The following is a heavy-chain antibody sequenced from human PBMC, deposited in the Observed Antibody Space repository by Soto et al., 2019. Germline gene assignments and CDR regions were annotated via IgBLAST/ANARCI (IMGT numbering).Heavy chain of an antibody. CDR1: GFTFSSYA. CDR2: VSIGGST. V-gene: IGHV3-23*01. Sequence: GGSLRLSCAASGFTFSSYAMGRVRQGPGKGLEWVAVVSIGGSTHYADSVRGRFTISRDNSKNTLSLQMNSLTAEDMAVYFCAKRRGAGGHFDYWGQGALVTVSS. J-gene: IGHJ4*02. D-gene: IGHD2-15*01. CDR3: AKRRGAGGHFDY.